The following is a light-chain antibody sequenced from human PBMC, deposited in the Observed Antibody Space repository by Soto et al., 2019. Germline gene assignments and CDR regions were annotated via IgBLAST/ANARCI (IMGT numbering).Light chain of an antibody. CDR3: QQSYNTPIT. Sequence: DIQMTQSPSSLSASVGDRVTITCRASQRISSYLNWYQQKPGKAPKLLISAASSLQSGAPSRFSCSGSGTDFTLTISSLQPEDFATYYCQQSYNTPITFGGGTKVEIK. V-gene: IGKV1-39*01. J-gene: IGKJ4*01. CDR2: AAS. CDR1: QRISSY.